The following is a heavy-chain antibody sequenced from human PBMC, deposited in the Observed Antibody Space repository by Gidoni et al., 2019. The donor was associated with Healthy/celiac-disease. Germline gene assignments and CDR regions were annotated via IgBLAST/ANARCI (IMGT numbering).Heavy chain of an antibody. V-gene: IGHV3-48*02. D-gene: IGHD4-17*01. CDR1: GFTFSSYS. CDR2: ISSSSSTI. Sequence: EVQLVESGGGLVQPGGSLRLSCAASGFTFSSYSMNWVRKAPGKGLEWVSNISSSSSTIYYADSVKGRFTISRDNAKNSLYLQMNSLRDEDTAVYYCARAYGDYVWGRSYYFDYWGQGTLVTVSS. J-gene: IGHJ4*02. CDR3: ARAYGDYVWGRSYYFDY.